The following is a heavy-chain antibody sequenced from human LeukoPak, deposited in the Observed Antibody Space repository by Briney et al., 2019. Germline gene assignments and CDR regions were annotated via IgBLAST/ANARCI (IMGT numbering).Heavy chain of an antibody. CDR3: ARVNPLHLGGGYFNNWFDP. J-gene: IGHJ5*02. Sequence: ASETLSLTCTVSGGSISSYYWSWIRQPAGKGLEWIGRIYTSGSTNYNPSLKSRVTMSVDTSKNQFSLKLSSVTAADTAVYYCARVNPLHLGGGYFNNWFDPWGQGTLVTVSS. CDR1: GGSISSYY. CDR2: IYTSGST. V-gene: IGHV4-4*07. D-gene: IGHD2-21*01.